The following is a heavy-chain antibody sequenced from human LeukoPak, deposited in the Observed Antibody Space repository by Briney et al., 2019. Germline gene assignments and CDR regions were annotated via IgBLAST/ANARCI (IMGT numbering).Heavy chain of an antibody. J-gene: IGHJ4*02. V-gene: IGHV4-59*08. CDR3: ARRRGDFWSDYYAFDY. Sequence: SETLSLTCTISGGSINSYYWSWIRQPPGKGLEWIGYIYYGGSTNYNPSLTSRVTISLDTSKNQFSLKLSSVTAADTAVYYCARRRGDFWSDYYAFDYWGQGTLVTISS. CDR1: GGSINSYY. D-gene: IGHD3-3*01. CDR2: IYYGGST.